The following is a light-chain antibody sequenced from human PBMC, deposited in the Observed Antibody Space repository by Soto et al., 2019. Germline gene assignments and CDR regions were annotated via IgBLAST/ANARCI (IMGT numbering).Light chain of an antibody. CDR3: QQYNNWPPCT. CDR2: GAS. V-gene: IGKV3-15*01. Sequence: EIVMTQSPATLSVSPGERATLSCRASQSVSSNLAWYQQKPGQAPRLLIYGASTRATGISARFSGSGSGTEFTLTNSSLQSEDFVVDYCQQYNNWPPCTFGQGTKVEIK. J-gene: IGKJ1*01. CDR1: QSVSSN.